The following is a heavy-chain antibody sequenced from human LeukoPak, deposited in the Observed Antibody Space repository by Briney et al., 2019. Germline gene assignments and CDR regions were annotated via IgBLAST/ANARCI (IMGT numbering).Heavy chain of an antibody. D-gene: IGHD5-24*01. CDR3: ARGRRDGYNPYWYFDL. CDR2: IYYSGST. Sequence: SETLSLTCTVSGGSISSYYWSWIRQPPGKGLEWIGYIYYSGSTNYNPSLKSRGTISVDTSKNQFSLKLSSVTAADTAVYYCARGRRDGYNPYWYFDLWGRGTLVTVSS. CDR1: GGSISSYY. J-gene: IGHJ2*01. V-gene: IGHV4-59*01.